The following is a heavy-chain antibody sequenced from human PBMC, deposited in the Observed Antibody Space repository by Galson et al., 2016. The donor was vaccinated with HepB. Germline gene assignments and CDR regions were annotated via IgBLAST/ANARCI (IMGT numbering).Heavy chain of an antibody. CDR1: GFTFNTYA. CDR3: AKSQFALPDSGWFNAFDL. D-gene: IGHD6-19*01. J-gene: IGHJ3*01. V-gene: IGHV3-23*01. CDR2: ISSSDGRT. Sequence: SLRLSCAASGFTFNTYAMTWVRQAPGKGLEWVSSISSSDGRTWYADSVRGRFTISTDNSKTTLYVQMNSLRVDDSAIYYCAKSQFALPDSGWFNAFDLCGQGKMVTVSS.